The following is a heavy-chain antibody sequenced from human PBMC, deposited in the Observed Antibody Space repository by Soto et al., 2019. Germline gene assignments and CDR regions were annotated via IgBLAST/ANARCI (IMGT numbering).Heavy chain of an antibody. D-gene: IGHD3-10*01. CDR2: IIPILGIA. V-gene: IGHV1-69*02. Sequence: QVQLVQSGAEVKKPGSSVKVSCKASGGTFSSYTISWVRQAPGQGLEWMGRIIPILGIANYAQKSQGRVTITADKSTSTAYMELSSLRSEDTVVYYCARSPKDYYGSGSYYLDYWSQGTLVTVSS. J-gene: IGHJ4*02. CDR3: ARSPKDYYGSGSYYLDY. CDR1: GGTFSSYT.